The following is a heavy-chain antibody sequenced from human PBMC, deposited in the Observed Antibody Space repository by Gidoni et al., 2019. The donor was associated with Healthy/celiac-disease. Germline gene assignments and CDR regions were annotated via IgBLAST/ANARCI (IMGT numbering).Heavy chain of an antibody. V-gene: IGHV1-58*01. Sequence: QRQLGQSGPEVKKPGTSVKVCCKESGFTCTSSAVQWVRQARGQRLEWIGWIVVGSGNTNYAQKFQERVTITRDMSTSTAYMELSRLRSEDTAVYYCAAITGDRVGNYWGQGTLVTVSS. D-gene: IGHD7-27*01. CDR2: IVVGSGNT. CDR3: AAITGDRVGNY. CDR1: GFTCTSSA. J-gene: IGHJ4*02.